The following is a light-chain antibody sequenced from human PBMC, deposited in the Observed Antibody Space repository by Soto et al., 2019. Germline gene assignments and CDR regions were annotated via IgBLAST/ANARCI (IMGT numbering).Light chain of an antibody. J-gene: IGKJ2*01. CDR2: DAS. V-gene: IGKV1-33*01. CDR3: QQYDDLPRYT. Sequence: DIQMTQSPSSLSASVGDRVTITCQASQDISNYLNWYQQKPGKAPKLLIYDASNLATGVPSRFSGSGSGKDFTFTISSPQPEDIATYYCQQYDDLPRYTFGQGTKLEIK. CDR1: QDISNY.